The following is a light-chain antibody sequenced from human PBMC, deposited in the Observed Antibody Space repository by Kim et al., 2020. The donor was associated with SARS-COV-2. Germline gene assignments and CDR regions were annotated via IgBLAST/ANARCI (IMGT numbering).Light chain of an antibody. CDR3: QQYNTWPLT. Sequence: VSPGERVTPSCRASQSVSTNLAWYQQKPGQAPRLLIYGASTRATGIPAGFSGSGSGTEFTLTISSLQSEDFAVYYCQQYNTWPLTFGGGTNVEIK. CDR2: GAS. V-gene: IGKV3-15*01. J-gene: IGKJ4*01. CDR1: QSVSTN.